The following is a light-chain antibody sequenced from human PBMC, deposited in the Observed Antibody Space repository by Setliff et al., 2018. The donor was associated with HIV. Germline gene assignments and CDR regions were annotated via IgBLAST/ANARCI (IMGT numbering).Light chain of an antibody. V-gene: IGLV2-8*01. CDR3: SSYAGSNNV. J-gene: IGLJ1*01. CDR2: EVS. CDR1: SSDVGSYNL. Sequence: QSALAQPASASGSPGQSITISCTGTSSDVGSYNLVSWYQQHPGKAPKLMIYEVSKRPSGVPGRFSGSKSGNTASLTVSGLQAEDEADYYCSSYAGSNNVFGTGTKVTVL.